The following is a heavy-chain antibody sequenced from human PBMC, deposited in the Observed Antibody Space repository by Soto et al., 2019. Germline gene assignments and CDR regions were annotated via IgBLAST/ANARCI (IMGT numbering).Heavy chain of an antibody. Sequence: GGSLRLSCAASGFTFSTYAMSWVRQAPGEGLEWVSTITTSGGNTYYADSVQGRFTISRDNSKNTLYLQMNSLRAEDTAVYYCAGRYCTNGVCYTNYYYYIDVWGKGTTVTVSS. V-gene: IGHV3-23*01. D-gene: IGHD2-8*01. CDR2: ITTSGGNT. J-gene: IGHJ6*03. CDR1: GFTFSTYA. CDR3: AGRYCTNGVCYTNYYYYIDV.